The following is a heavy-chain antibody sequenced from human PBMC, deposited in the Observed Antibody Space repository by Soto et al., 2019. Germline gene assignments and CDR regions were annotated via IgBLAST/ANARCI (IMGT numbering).Heavy chain of an antibody. J-gene: IGHJ4*02. V-gene: IGHV4-34*01. D-gene: IGHD2-15*01. CDR1: GGSFTDSY. CDR2: IHHTGNS. Sequence: SETLSLTCAVFGGSFTDSYWSWIRQSPGKGLEWIGEIHHTGNSNYNPSLKSRVTISVDTSKNQFFLKLNSVTAADTGVYFCERYLIVDRATWYFDYWGQGTQVTVSS. CDR3: ERYLIVDRATWYFDY.